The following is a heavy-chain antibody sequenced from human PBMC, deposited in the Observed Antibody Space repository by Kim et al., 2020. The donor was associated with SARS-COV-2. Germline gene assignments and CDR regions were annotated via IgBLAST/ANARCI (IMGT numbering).Heavy chain of an antibody. CDR1: GGSISSSSYY. CDR3: ARDDGDY. J-gene: IGHJ4*02. Sequence: SETLSLTCTVSGGSISSSSYYWGWIRQPPGKGLEWIGSIYYSGSTYYNPSLKSRVTISVDTSKNQFSLKLSSVTAADTAVYYCARDDGDYWGQGTLVTVSS. CDR2: IYYSGST. V-gene: IGHV4-39*07.